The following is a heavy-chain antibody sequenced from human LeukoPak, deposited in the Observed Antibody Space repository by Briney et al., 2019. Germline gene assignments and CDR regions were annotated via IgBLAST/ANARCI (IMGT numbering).Heavy chain of an antibody. CDR2: IRPSGST. Sequence: GASLKLSCKASGYTFTSYYIHWVRQAPGQGLEYMGIIRPSGSTAYPQKFQGRVTMTRDTSTSAVYMELSSLTSEDTAGYYCAREGPETYFFDFWGQGTLVTVSS. V-gene: IGHV1-46*01. J-gene: IGHJ4*02. D-gene: IGHD5-24*01. CDR3: AREGPETYFFDF. CDR1: GYTFTSYY.